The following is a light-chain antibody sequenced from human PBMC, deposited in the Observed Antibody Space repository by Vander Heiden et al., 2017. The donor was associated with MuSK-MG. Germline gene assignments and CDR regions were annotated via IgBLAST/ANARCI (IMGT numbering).Light chain of an antibody. Sequence: EIVMTQSPLSLPVTPGEPASISCRSSQSLLHTNGYNYLDWYLQKPGQSPQLLIYLGSNRASGVPDRFSGSGSGTDFTLKISRVEAEDVGVYYCMEALQTPYTFGHGTKLEIK. J-gene: IGKJ2*01. CDR2: LGS. CDR3: MEALQTPYT. CDR1: QSLLHTNGYNY. V-gene: IGKV2-28*01.